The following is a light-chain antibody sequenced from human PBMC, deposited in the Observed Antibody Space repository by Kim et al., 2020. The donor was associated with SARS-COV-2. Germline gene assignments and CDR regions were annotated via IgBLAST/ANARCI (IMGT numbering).Light chain of an antibody. CDR3: QQSYSTQLT. CDR2: GAS. J-gene: IGKJ4*01. Sequence: SPGERAPLSCRASQSLSSEYLAWYQQTSGQPPRLLIFGASSRAAGIPDRFSGSGSGTDFTLTISSLQPEDFATYYCQQSYSTQLTFGGGTKVDIK. CDR1: QSLSSEY. V-gene: IGKV3-20*01.